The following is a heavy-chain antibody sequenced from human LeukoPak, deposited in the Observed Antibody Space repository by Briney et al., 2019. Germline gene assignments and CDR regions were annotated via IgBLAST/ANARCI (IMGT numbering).Heavy chain of an antibody. J-gene: IGHJ1*01. CDR3: ARGSSTETYSAEYFQH. D-gene: IGHD2-15*01. V-gene: IGHV3-11*01. Sequence: PGGSLRLSCAASGFFFSDYYMTWIRQAPGKGLEWIPYINNDGTTFDYSDSVKGRFTISRDNAKNSVSLQLNSLRVEDTALYYCARGSSTETYSAEYFQHWGQGTLVSVS. CDR1: GFFFSDYY. CDR2: INNDGTTF.